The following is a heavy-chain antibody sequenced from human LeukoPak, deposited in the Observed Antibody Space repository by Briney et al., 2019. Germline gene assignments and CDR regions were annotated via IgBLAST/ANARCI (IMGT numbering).Heavy chain of an antibody. CDR2: ISGSGGIT. V-gene: IGHV3-23*01. CDR3: AKDQAFGSGNYLDY. D-gene: IGHD3-10*01. CDR1: GFTFAGYA. Sequence: GGSLRLSCAASGFTFAGYAMSWVRQAPGKGLEWVSLISGSGGITYYADSVKGRFTISRDNSKNTLYLQMNSLRAEDTAVYYCAKDQAFGSGNYLDYWGQGTLVTVSS. J-gene: IGHJ4*02.